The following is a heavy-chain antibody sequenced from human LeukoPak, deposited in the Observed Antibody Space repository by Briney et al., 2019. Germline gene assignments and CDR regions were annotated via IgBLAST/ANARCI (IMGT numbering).Heavy chain of an antibody. CDR2: IYPGDSDT. Sequence: GGSLEISWKGSGCRFTSYWIGGGGRVPGKGLEGMGIIYPGDSDTRYSPSFQGQVTISADKSISTAYLQWSSLKASDTAMYYCARSRTEYYYDSSGYPDYWGQGTLVTVSS. CDR3: ARSRTEYYYDSSGYPDY. J-gene: IGHJ4*02. D-gene: IGHD3-22*01. V-gene: IGHV5-51*01. CDR1: GCRFTSYW.